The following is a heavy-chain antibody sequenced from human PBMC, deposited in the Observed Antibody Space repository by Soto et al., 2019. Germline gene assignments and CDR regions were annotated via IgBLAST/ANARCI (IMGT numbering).Heavy chain of an antibody. V-gene: IGHV1-2*02. CDR1: VYRFPGDY. CDR3: ASAAFYAILPGSLDY. D-gene: IGHD3-9*01. CDR2: INPNSGGT. J-gene: IGHJ4*02. Sequence: VASTASVYRFPGDYRHRVRKAPGQGLEWMGWINPNSGGTNYAQKFQGRVTMTRDTSISTAYMELSRLRSDDTAVYYCASAAFYAILPGSLDYWGQGPLVTVAS.